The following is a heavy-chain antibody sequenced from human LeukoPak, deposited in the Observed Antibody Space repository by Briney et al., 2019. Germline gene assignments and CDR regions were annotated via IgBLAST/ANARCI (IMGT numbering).Heavy chain of an antibody. V-gene: IGHV4-39*07. CDR3: AGDATLTGVNYFDS. J-gene: IGHJ5*01. D-gene: IGHD4-11*01. CDR1: GGSISSRSCY. CDR2: VHYSGTT. Sequence: SETLSLTCTVSGGSISSRSCYWGWIRQSPGRGLEWIGSVHYSGTTYYNPSLRSRVTISVDTSRNQFSLNLSSVTAADTAVYYCAGDATLTGVNYFDSWGQGTLVTVSS.